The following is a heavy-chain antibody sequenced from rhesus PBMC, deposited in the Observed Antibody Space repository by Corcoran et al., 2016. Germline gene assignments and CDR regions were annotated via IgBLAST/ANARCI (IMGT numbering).Heavy chain of an antibody. J-gene: IGHJ4*01. V-gene: IGHV4S7*01. CDR2: IYGGSGST. D-gene: IGHD5-36*02. CDR3: ARRLATVTLSYFDY. Sequence: QLQLQESGPGLVKPSETLSLPCAVSGGSISSSNWWSWIRQSPGKGLEGVGYIYGGSGSTSYNPSLKSRVTISTDTSKNQFSLKLSSVTAADTAVYYCARRLATVTLSYFDYWGQGVLVTVSS. CDR1: GGSISSSNW.